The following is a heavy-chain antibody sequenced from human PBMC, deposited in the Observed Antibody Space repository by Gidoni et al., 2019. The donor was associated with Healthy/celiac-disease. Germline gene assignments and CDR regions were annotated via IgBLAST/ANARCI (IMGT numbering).Heavy chain of an antibody. Sequence: QVQLQQWGAGLLKPSETLSLTCAVYGGSFSGYYWSWIRQPPGTGLEWIGEIKHSGSTNYNPSLKSRVTISVDTSKNQFSLKLSSVTAADTAVYYCARDRPLRFLEWSPGYGMDVWGQGTTVTVSS. CDR1: GGSFSGYY. V-gene: IGHV4-34*01. CDR3: ARDRPLRFLEWSPGYGMDV. CDR2: IKHSGST. J-gene: IGHJ6*02. D-gene: IGHD3-3*01.